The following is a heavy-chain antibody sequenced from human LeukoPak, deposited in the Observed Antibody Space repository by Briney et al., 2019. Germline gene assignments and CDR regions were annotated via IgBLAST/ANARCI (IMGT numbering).Heavy chain of an antibody. CDR1: GFTFSSYG. D-gene: IGHD6-13*01. V-gene: IGHV3-30*02. Sequence: PGGSLRLSCAASGFTFSSYGMHWVRQAPGKGLEWVAFIRYDGSNKYYADSVKGRFTISRDNSKNTLYLQMNSLRAEDTAVYYCAKDSIEEQLVNWFDPWGQGTLVTVSS. CDR3: AKDSIEEQLVNWFDP. CDR2: IRYDGSNK. J-gene: IGHJ5*02.